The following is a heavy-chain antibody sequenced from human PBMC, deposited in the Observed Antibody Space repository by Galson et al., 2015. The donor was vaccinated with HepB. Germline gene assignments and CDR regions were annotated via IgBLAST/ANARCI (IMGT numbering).Heavy chain of an antibody. D-gene: IGHD6-13*01. J-gene: IGHJ4*02. Sequence: SVKVSCKASGYTFTGYYMHWVRQAPGQGLEWMGRINPNSGGTNYAQKFQGRVTMTRDTSISTAYMELSRLRSDDTAVYYCGIAAAGQPFYFDYWGQGTLVTVSS. V-gene: IGHV1-2*06. CDR1: GYTFTGYY. CDR3: GIAAAGQPFYFDY. CDR2: INPNSGGT.